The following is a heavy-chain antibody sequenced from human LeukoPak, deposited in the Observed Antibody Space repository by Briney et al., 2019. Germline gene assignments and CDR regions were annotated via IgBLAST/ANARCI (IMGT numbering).Heavy chain of an antibody. CDR2: ISGSSSYI. J-gene: IGHJ4*02. D-gene: IGHD1-26*01. CDR1: GFTFSTYS. CDR3: ARNGIMGAGYYFDY. V-gene: IGHV3-21*01. Sequence: GGSLRLSCAASGFTFSTYSMNWVRQAPGKGLEWVSSISGSSSYIYYADSVKGRFTVSRDNAKNSLYLQMNSLRAEDTAVYYSARNGIMGAGYYFDYWGQGTLVTVSS.